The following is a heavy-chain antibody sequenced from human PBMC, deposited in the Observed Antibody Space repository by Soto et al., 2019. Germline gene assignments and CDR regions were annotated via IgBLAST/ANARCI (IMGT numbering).Heavy chain of an antibody. CDR2: IYYSGST. Sequence: SETLSLTCTVSGGSISSSSYYWGWIRQPPGKGLEWIGSIYYSGSTYYNPSLKSRVTISVDTSKNQFSLKLSSVTAADTAVYYCASPNVEMATIYAFDIWGQGTMVTVSS. D-gene: IGHD5-12*01. CDR3: ASPNVEMATIYAFDI. J-gene: IGHJ3*02. V-gene: IGHV4-39*01. CDR1: GGSISSSSYY.